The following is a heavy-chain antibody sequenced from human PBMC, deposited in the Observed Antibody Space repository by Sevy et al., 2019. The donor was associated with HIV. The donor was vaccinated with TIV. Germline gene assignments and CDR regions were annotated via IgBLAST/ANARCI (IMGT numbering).Heavy chain of an antibody. CDR2: INHSGST. J-gene: IGHJ5*02. CDR1: GGSFSGYY. D-gene: IGHD2-15*01. V-gene: IGHV4-34*01. CDR3: ARGDRDIVVVVAATDASRWFDP. Sequence: SEILSLTCAVYGGSFSGYYWSWIRQPPGKGLEWIGEINHSGSTNYNPSLKSRVTISVDTSKNQFSLKLSSVTAADTAVYYCARGDRDIVVVVAATDASRWFDPWGQGTLVTVSS.